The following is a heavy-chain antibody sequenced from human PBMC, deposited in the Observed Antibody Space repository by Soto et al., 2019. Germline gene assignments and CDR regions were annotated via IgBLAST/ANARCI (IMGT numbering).Heavy chain of an antibody. CDR3: ARDRDYYDGDAFDI. CDR2: VNPNSGGT. Sequence: GASVKVSCKASGYTFTGYYMHWVRQAPGQGLEWMGWVNPNSGGTNYAQKFQGWVTMTRDTSISTAYMELSRLRSDDTAVYYCARDRDYYDGDAFDIWSRGTMVTVSS. D-gene: IGHD3-22*01. J-gene: IGHJ3*02. V-gene: IGHV1-2*04. CDR1: GYTFTGYY.